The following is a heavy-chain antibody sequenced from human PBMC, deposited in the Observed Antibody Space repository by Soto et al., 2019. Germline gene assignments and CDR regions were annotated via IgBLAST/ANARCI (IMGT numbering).Heavy chain of an antibody. J-gene: IGHJ4*02. CDR3: ARQMDHGDFDY. CDR1: DGSISSYY. CDR2: IYYSGST. D-gene: IGHD2-8*01. V-gene: IGHV4-59*08. Sequence: PSETLSLTCTVSDGSISSYYWSWIRQPPGKGLEWIGYIYYSGSTNYNPSLKSRVTISVDTSKNQFSLKLSSLTAADTAVYYCARQMDHGDFDYWGQGTLVTVSS.